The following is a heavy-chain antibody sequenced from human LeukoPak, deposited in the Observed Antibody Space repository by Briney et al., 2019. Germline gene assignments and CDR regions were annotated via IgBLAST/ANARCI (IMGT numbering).Heavy chain of an antibody. CDR2: FDASGADT. CDR1: GFPFTNYA. V-gene: IGHV3-23*01. J-gene: IGHJ3*01. Sequence: GGPLRLSCAASGFPFTNYAMTWVPRAPEGGLECVLLFDASGADTVQSDPVKGRFTDSRDNAQNTLFLHISSLRAEDTAIYFCARRPRDTSGYYLGAFHDWGQGTTVTVSS. CDR3: ARRPRDTSGYYLGAFHD. D-gene: IGHD3-22*01.